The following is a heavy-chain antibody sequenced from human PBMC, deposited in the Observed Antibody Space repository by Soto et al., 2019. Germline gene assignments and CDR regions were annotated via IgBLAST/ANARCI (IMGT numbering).Heavy chain of an antibody. CDR1: GGSISSGDYY. D-gene: IGHD1-20*01. CDR3: ARVRHINAFDI. J-gene: IGHJ3*02. V-gene: IGHV4-30-4*01. Sequence: QVQLQESGPGLVKPSQTLSLTCTVSGGSISSGDYYWSWIRQPPGKGLEWIGYIYYSGSTHYNPSLKSRVTISVDRSKNQGTLNLSSVTAGDTAVYYCARVRHINAFDIWGQGTMVTGSS. CDR2: IYYSGST.